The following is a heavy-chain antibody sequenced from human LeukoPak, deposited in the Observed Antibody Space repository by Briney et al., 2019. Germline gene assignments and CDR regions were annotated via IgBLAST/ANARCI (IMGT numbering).Heavy chain of an antibody. V-gene: IGHV4-34*01. CDR2: TYHSGST. Sequence: PSETLSLTCALYGGSFSGYYWSWIRQSPGKGLEWIGETYHSGSTNYNSSLKSRVTISLDTSKNQFSLKLSSVTAADTAVYYCARGRRIVVVLGATRTHRDYYMDVWGKGTTVTVSS. CDR1: GGSFSGYY. D-gene: IGHD2-15*01. CDR3: ARGRRIVVVLGATRTHRDYYMDV. J-gene: IGHJ6*03.